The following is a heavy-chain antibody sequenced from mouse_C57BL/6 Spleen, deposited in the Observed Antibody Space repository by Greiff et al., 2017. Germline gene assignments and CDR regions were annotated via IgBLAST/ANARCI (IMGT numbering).Heavy chain of an antibody. Sequence: QVQLQQSGAELMKPGASVKLSCKASGYTFTGYWIEWVKQRPGHGLEWIGEIFPGSGSTNYNEKFKGKATITADTSSNTAYMQLSSRTSEDSAIYYWASNNCGSSYVCAMDYWGQGTSVTVSS. CDR2: IFPGSGST. CDR3: ASNNCGSSYVCAMDY. J-gene: IGHJ4*01. D-gene: IGHD1-1*01. V-gene: IGHV1-9*01. CDR1: GYTFTGYW.